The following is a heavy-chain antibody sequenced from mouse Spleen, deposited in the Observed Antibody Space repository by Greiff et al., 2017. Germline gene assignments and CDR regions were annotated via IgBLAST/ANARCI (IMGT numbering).Heavy chain of an antibody. Sequence: QVQLKQSGAELARPGASVKLSCKASGYTFTSYGISWVKQRTGQGLEWIGEIYPRSGNTYYNEKFKGKATLTADKSSSTAYMELRSLTSEDSAVYFCVFYDGPAWFAYWGQGTLVTVSA. V-gene: IGHV1-81*01. D-gene: IGHD2-3*01. CDR1: GYTFTSYG. CDR2: IYPRSGNT. CDR3: VFYDGPAWFAY. J-gene: IGHJ3*01.